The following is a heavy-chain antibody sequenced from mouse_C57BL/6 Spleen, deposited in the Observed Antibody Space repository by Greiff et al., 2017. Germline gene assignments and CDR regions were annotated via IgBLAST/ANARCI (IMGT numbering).Heavy chain of an antibody. CDR3: ARGDYYGSSYHYYAMDY. J-gene: IGHJ4*01. CDR2: IYPGDGDT. V-gene: IGHV1-82*01. Sequence: LVESGPELVKPGASVKISCKASGYAFSSSWMNWVKQRPGKGLEWIGRIYPGDGDTNYNGKFKGKATLTADKSSSTAYMQLSSLTSEDSAVYFCARGDYYGSSYHYYAMDYWGQGTSVTVSS. D-gene: IGHD1-1*01. CDR1: GYAFSSSW.